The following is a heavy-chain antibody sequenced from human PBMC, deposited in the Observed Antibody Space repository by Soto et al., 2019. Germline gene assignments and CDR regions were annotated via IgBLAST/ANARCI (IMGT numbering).Heavy chain of an antibody. J-gene: IGHJ4*02. CDR1: GFTFSSVA. CDR2: ISGSGDST. CDR3: AKGGRQWLVTSDFNY. Sequence: GGSLRLSCAGSGFTFSSVAMTWVRQAPGKGLEWVSSISGSGDSTHYADSVKGRFTISRDSSKNTVSLEMTSLRAEDTAVYYCAKGGRQWLVTSDFNYWGQGALVTVSS. D-gene: IGHD6-19*01. V-gene: IGHV3-23*01.